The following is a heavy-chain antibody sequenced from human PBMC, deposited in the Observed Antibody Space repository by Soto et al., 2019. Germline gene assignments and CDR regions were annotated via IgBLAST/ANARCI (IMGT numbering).Heavy chain of an antibody. CDR2: ISHDGSNK. CDR3: AKSLATSGVRRYGMDV. CDR1: GFTFSNYG. J-gene: IGHJ6*04. V-gene: IGHV3-30*18. D-gene: IGHD3-3*01. Sequence: GESLRLSCAASGFTFSNYGMHWVRQAPGKGLEWVALISHDGSNKYDADSVKGRFTISRDNSKSTLYLQMNSLRAEDTAVYYCAKSLATSGVRRYGMDVWGKGTTVTVSS.